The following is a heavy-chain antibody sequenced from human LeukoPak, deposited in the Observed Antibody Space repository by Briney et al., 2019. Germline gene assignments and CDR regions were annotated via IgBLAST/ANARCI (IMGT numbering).Heavy chain of an antibody. CDR1: GGSISSGGYY. CDR3: ARVAPRTYYDFWSGYYNQYYFDY. CDR2: IYYSGST. J-gene: IGHJ4*02. D-gene: IGHD3-3*01. Sequence: SETLSLTCTVSGGSISSGGYYWSWIRQHPGKGLEWIGYIYYSGSTYYNPSLKSRVTISVDTSKNQFSLKLSSVTAADTAVSYCARVAPRTYYDFWSGYYNQYYFDYWGQGTLVTVSS. V-gene: IGHV4-31*03.